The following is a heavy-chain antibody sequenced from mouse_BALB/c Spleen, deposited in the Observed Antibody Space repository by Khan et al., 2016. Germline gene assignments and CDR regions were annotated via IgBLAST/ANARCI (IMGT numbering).Heavy chain of an antibody. J-gene: IGHJ4*01. D-gene: IGHD2-4*01. V-gene: IGHV7-3*02. CDR1: GFTFTDYS. CDR3: ARDRGRLRGAMDY. CDR2: IRNKANGYTT. Sequence: EVELVESGGGLVQPGGSLRLSCATSGFTFTDYSMSWVRQPPGKALEWLGFIRNKANGYTTEYSASVKGRFTISRDNSQSILYLQMHTLRAEDSATYYCARDRGRLRGAMDYWGQGTSVTVSS.